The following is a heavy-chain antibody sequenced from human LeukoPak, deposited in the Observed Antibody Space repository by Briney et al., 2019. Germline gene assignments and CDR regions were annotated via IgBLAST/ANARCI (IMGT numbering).Heavy chain of an antibody. D-gene: IGHD6-6*01. CDR2: INHSGST. CDR3: ARGWRIAARRGPYFDY. CDR1: GGSFSGYY. V-gene: IGHV4-34*01. J-gene: IGHJ4*02. Sequence: SETPSLTCAVYGGSFSGYYWSWIRQPPGKGLEWIGEINHSGSTNYNPSLKSRVTISVDTSKNQFSLKLSSVTAADTAVYYCARGWRIAARRGPYFDYWGQGTLVTVSS.